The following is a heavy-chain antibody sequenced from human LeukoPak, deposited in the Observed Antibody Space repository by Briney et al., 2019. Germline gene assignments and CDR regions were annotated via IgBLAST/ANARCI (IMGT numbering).Heavy chain of an antibody. CDR3: ARGLAAAGTGRAD. CDR2: ISSSSSYI. D-gene: IGHD6-13*01. J-gene: IGHJ4*02. Sequence: PGGSLRLSCAASGFTFSSYSMNWVRQAPGKGLEWVSSISSSSSYIYYADSVKGRFTISRDNAKNSLYLQMNSLRAEDTAVYYCARGLAAAGTGRADWGQGTLVTVS. CDR1: GFTFSSYS. V-gene: IGHV3-21*01.